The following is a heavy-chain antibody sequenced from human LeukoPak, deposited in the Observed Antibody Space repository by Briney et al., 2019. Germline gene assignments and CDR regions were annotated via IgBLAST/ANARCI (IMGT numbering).Heavy chain of an antibody. CDR1: GYTFTGYY. V-gene: IGHV1-2*02. D-gene: IGHD4-11*01. CDR2: INPNSGGT. J-gene: IGHJ4*02. CDR3: ARDLETTVTMYYFDY. Sequence: ASVKVSCKASGYTFTGYYMHWVRQAPGQGLEWMGWINPNSGGTNYAQKFQGRVTMTRDTSISTAYMELSGLRSDDTAVYYCARDLETTVTMYYFDYWGQGTLVTVSS.